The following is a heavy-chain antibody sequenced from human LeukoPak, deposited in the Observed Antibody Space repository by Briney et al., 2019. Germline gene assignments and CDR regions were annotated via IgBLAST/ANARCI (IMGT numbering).Heavy chain of an antibody. CDR1: GGSISSYY. Sequence: SETLSLTCTVSGGSISSYYWSWIRQPAGKGLEWIGRIYTSGSTNYNPSLKSRGTMSVDTSKNQFSLKLSSVTAADTAVYYCAREAYDFWSGYPESYYYYMDVWGKGTTVTVSS. D-gene: IGHD3-3*01. V-gene: IGHV4-4*07. CDR2: IYTSGST. J-gene: IGHJ6*03. CDR3: AREAYDFWSGYPESYYYYMDV.